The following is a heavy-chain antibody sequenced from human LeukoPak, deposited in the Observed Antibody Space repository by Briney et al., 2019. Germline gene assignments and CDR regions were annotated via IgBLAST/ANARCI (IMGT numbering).Heavy chain of an antibody. Sequence: GASVEVSCKASGGTFSSYAISWVRQAPGQGLEWMGGIIPIFGTANYAQKFQGRVTITADESTSTAYMELSSLRSEDTAVYYCAGDHGSGSYRSPPHRPYYYGMDVWGKGTTVTVSS. CDR3: AGDHGSGSYRSPPHRPYYYGMDV. CDR2: IIPIFGTA. V-gene: IGHV1-69*13. CDR1: GGTFSSYA. J-gene: IGHJ6*04. D-gene: IGHD3-10*01.